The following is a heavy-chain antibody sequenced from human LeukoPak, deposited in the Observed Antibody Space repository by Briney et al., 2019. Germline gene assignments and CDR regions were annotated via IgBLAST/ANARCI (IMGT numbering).Heavy chain of an antibody. Sequence: GGSLRLSCAASGFTFSSYEMNWVRQAPGKGLEWVSYIISSGSTIYYADSVKGRFTISRDNAKNSLYLQMNSLRAEDTAVYYCASPGELSLWGQGTLVTVSS. J-gene: IGHJ4*02. CDR1: GFTFSSYE. CDR3: ASPGELSL. D-gene: IGHD3-16*02. V-gene: IGHV3-48*03. CDR2: IISSGSTI.